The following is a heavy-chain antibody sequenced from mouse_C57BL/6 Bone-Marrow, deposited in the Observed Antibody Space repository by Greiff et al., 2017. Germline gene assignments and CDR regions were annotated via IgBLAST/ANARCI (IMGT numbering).Heavy chain of an antibody. CDR3: ARKRSNYDRFDY. D-gene: IGHD2-5*01. V-gene: IGHV1-82*01. J-gene: IGHJ2*01. Sequence: QVQLQQSGPELVKPGASVKISCKASGYAFSSSWMNWVKQRPGKGLEWIGRIYPGDGDTNYNGKFKGKATLTVDKSSSTAYMQLSSLTSEDSAVYFCARKRSNYDRFDYWDQGTTLTVSS. CDR1: GYAFSSSW. CDR2: IYPGDGDT.